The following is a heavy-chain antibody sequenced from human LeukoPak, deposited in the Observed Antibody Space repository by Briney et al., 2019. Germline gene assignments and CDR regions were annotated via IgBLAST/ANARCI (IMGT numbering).Heavy chain of an antibody. CDR1: GYTLTELS. Sequence: GASVKVSCKVSGYTLTELSMHWVRQAPGKGLEWMGGIDPEDGETIYAQRFQGRVTMTEDTSTDTAYMELSSLRSEDTAVYYCATDLRYYDSSGYYSFDYWGQGTLVTVSS. J-gene: IGHJ4*02. D-gene: IGHD3-22*01. CDR3: ATDLRYYDSSGYYSFDY. V-gene: IGHV1-24*01. CDR2: IDPEDGET.